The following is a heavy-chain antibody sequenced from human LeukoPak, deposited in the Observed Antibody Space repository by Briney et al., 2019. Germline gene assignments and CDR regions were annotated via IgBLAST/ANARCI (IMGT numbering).Heavy chain of an antibody. CDR1: GYTFTSYG. V-gene: IGHV1-18*01. J-gene: IGHJ5*02. Sequence: ASVKVSCKASGYTFTSYGISWARQAPGQGLEWMGWISAYNGNTNYAQKLQGRVTTTTDTSTSTAYMELRSLRSDDTAVYYCATHSLSNWFDPWGQGTLVTVSS. CDR2: ISAYNGNT. CDR3: ATHSLSNWFDP. D-gene: IGHD2/OR15-2a*01.